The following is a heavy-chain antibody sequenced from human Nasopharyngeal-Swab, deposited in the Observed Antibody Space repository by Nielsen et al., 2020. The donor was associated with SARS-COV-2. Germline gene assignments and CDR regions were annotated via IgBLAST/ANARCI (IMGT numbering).Heavy chain of an antibody. CDR2: IYPGDSDT. CDR1: GYSFTSYW. D-gene: IGHD6-19*01. V-gene: IGHV5-51*01. J-gene: IGHJ5*02. CDR3: ARLPSGWFNWFDP. Sequence: KVSCKGSGYSFTSYWIGWVRQMPGKGLEWMGIIYPGDSDTKYSPSFQGQVTISADKSISTAYLQWSSLKASDTAMYYCARLPSGWFNWFDPWGQGTLVTVSS.